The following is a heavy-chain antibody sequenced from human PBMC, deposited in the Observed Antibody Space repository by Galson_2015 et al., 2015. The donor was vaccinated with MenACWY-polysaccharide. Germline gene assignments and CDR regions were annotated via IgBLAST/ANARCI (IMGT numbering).Heavy chain of an antibody. J-gene: IGHJ4*02. CDR2: IYPGDSDT. V-gene: IGHV5-51*03. D-gene: IGHD1-26*01. CDR3: ARSLGASFYFDY. Sequence: QSGAEVKKPGESLKISCTGSGYSLTNYWIGWVRQMPGKGLEWMGIIYPGDSDTRYSPSFQGQVTISADKSIGTAYLQWSSLKASDIAMYYCARSLGASFYFDYWGQGTLVTVSS. CDR1: GYSLTNYW.